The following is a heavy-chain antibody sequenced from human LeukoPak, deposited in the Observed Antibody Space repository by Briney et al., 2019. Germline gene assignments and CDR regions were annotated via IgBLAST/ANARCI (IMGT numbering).Heavy chain of an antibody. V-gene: IGHV1-2*02. Sequence: ASVKVSCKASGYTFTGYYMHWVRQAPGQGLEWMGWINPNSGGTNYAQKFQGRVTMTRDTSISTAYMELSRLRSDDTAVYYCAREGCSSTSCYAYWGQGTLVTVSP. CDR2: INPNSGGT. CDR1: GYTFTGYY. CDR3: AREGCSSTSCYAY. J-gene: IGHJ4*02. D-gene: IGHD2-2*01.